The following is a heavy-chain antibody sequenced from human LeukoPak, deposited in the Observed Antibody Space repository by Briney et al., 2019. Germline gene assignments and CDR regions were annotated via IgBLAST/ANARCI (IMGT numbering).Heavy chain of an antibody. J-gene: IGHJ4*02. D-gene: IGHD3-10*01. Sequence: GASVKVSCKASGYTFSNYYIHWVRQAPGQGLEWMGIINPSGGTTSSTQKFQGRLTMTTDTSTATAYMDLSSLTSEDTAVYYCARGMIWFEPPYKDWGQGTLVTVSS. CDR1: GYTFSNYY. CDR3: ARGMIWFEPPYKD. CDR2: INPSGGTT. V-gene: IGHV1-46*01.